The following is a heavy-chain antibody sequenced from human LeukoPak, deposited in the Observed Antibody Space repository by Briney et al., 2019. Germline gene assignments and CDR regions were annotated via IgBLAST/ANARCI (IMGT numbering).Heavy chain of an antibody. D-gene: IGHD3-9*01. CDR3: ARDKSGLRYFDWFFDY. CDR1: GFTFSSYG. J-gene: IGHJ4*02. CDR2: ISSSSDHI. V-gene: IGHV3-21*01. Sequence: GGSLRLSCAASGFTFSSYGMHWVRQAPGKGLEWVSSISSSSDHIAYADSVKGRFTISRDNAKNALYLQVNSPRAEDTAVYYCARDKSGLRYFDWFFDYWGQGTLVTVSS.